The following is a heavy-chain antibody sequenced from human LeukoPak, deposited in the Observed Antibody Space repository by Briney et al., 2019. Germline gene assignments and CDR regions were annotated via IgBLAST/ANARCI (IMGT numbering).Heavy chain of an antibody. Sequence: ASVQVSCKTSGYTFPSYYIPWLRQAPGQRVEWRGGSDPKSVATKYEHLQGRVTMTRHTSISTAYIELSRLTADDTAVYYCARGNFYDNKGYSPELRYWGQGTLVTVSS. CDR1: GYTFPSYY. J-gene: IGHJ4*02. CDR3: ARGNFYDNKGYSPELRY. D-gene: IGHD3-10*01. V-gene: IGHV1-2*02. CDR2: SDPKSVAT.